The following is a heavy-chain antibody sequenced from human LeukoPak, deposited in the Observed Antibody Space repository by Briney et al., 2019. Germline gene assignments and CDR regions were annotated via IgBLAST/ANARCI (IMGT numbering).Heavy chain of an antibody. CDR2: MNPNSGNT. V-gene: IGHV1-8*03. J-gene: IGHJ3*02. D-gene: IGHD2-21*01. Sequence: ASVKVSCKASGYTFTSYDINWVRQATGQGLEWMGWMNPNSGNTGYAQKFQGRVTITRNTSISTAYMELSSLRSEDTAVYYCAREGPVVIARAFDAFDIWGQGTMVTVSS. CDR1: GYTFTSYD. CDR3: AREGPVVIARAFDAFDI.